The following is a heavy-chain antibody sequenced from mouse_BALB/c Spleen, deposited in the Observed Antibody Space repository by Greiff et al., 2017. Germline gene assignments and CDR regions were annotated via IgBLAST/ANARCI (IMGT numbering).Heavy chain of an antibody. CDR3: ARNYGSSYRAMDY. Sequence: VKLMESGPGLVQPSQSLSITCTVSGFSLTSYGVHWVRQSPGKGLEWLGVIWSGGSTDYNAAFISRLSISKDNSKSQVFFKMNSLQANDTAIYYCARNYGSSYRAMDYWGQGTSVTVSS. D-gene: IGHD1-1*01. CDR2: IWSGGST. J-gene: IGHJ4*01. V-gene: IGHV2-2*02. CDR1: GFSLTSYG.